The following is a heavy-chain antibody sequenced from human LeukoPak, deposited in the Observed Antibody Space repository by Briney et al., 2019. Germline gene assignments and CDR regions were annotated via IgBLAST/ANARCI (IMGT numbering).Heavy chain of an antibody. CDR3: ARGLGYSYGHRPLDY. Sequence: KPSETLSLTCAVYGGSFSGYYWSWIRQPPGKGLEWIGEINHSGSTNYNPSLKSRVTISVDTSKNQFSLELSSVTAADTAVYYCARGLGYSYGHRPLDYWGQGTLVTVSS. D-gene: IGHD5-18*01. CDR1: GGSFSGYY. V-gene: IGHV4-34*01. J-gene: IGHJ4*02. CDR2: INHSGST.